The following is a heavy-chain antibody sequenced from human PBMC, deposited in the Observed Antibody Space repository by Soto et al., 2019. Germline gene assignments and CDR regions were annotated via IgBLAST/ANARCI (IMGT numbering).Heavy chain of an antibody. CDR1: GFTFSSYE. CDR2: VTSSGSST. CDR3: ARDRVTTLPGNTSSMDV. Sequence: GSLRLSCSASGFTFSSYEMNWVRQAPGKGLEWVSYVTSSGSSTYYTASVKGRFTISRDNAKNSLYLQMNSLRAEDTAVYYCARDRVTTLPGNTSSMDVWGQGTTVTVSS. V-gene: IGHV3-48*03. J-gene: IGHJ6*02. D-gene: IGHD1-1*01.